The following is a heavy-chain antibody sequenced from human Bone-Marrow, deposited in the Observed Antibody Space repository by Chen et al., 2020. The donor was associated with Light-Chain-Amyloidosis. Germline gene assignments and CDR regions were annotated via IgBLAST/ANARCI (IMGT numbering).Heavy chain of an antibody. J-gene: IGHJ4*02. CDR3: ARGESVYRNGNDFFYE. CDR2: ISRTGAT. Sequence: QVQLQQWGAGLLKPSETLSLTCAVYGGSFSGYYWHWIRQSTGRGLAWIGSISRTGATSYNPSLGSRVTISLDTSKNSYSVDVTSVTAADTAVYYCARGESVYRNGNDFFYEWGQGTLVTVSS. V-gene: IGHV4-34*01. D-gene: IGHD5-18*01. CDR1: GGSFSGYY.